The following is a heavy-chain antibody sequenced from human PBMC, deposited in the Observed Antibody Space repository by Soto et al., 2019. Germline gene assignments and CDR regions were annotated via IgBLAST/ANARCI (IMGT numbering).Heavy chain of an antibody. J-gene: IGHJ6*02. Sequence: PGESLKISCNGSGYSFTSYWISWVRQMPGKGLEWMGRIDPSDSYTNYSPSFQGHVTISADKSISTAYPQWSSLKASDTAMYYCARLSYRLDYYYYGMDVWGQGTTVTVSS. CDR1: GYSFTSYW. V-gene: IGHV5-10-1*01. CDR3: ARLSYRLDYYYYGMDV. CDR2: IDPSDSYT.